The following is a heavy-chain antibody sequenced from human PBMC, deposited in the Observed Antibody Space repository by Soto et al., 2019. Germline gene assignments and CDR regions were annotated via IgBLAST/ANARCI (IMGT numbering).Heavy chain of an antibody. CDR3: ARLNSGLCQSFDS. CDR2: IYSSGST. J-gene: IGHJ4*02. D-gene: IGHD6-25*01. Sequence: QVQLEASGPGLVKPSQTLSLTCSVSGGSIRSGGYFWTWIRQHPGKGLEYIGHIYSSGSTYYIPSLRRRLTMSLDTSKNQFSLNLTSATAADPSLYFCARLNSGLCQSFDSWGQGALVTVSS. V-gene: IGHV4-31*03. CDR1: GGSIRSGGYF.